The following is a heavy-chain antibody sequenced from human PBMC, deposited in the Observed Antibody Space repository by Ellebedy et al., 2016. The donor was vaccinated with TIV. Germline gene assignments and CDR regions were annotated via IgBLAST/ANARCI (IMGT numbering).Heavy chain of an antibody. CDR3: ARHPTMIVVWWFDP. D-gene: IGHD3-22*01. J-gene: IGHJ5*02. CDR2: IYYSGST. CDR1: GGSFSGYY. V-gene: IGHV4-39*01. Sequence: MPSETLSLTCAVYGGSFSGYYWGWIRQPPGKGLEWIGSIYYSGSTYYNPSLKSRVTISVDTSKNQFSLKLSSVTAAYTAVYYCARHPTMIVVWWFDPWGQGTLVTVSS.